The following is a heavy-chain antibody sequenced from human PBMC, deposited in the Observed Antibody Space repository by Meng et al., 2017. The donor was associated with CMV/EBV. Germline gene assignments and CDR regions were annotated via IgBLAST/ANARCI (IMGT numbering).Heavy chain of an antibody. CDR2: IYYSGST. D-gene: IGHD3-9*01. Sequence: SETLSLTCTVSGGSISSYYWSWIRQPPGKGLEWIGYIYYSGSTNYNPSLKSRVTISVDTSKNQFSLKLSSVTAADTAVYYCARERVLYYDILTGWVGYYGMDVWGQGTTVTVSS. J-gene: IGHJ6*02. CDR3: ARERVLYYDILTGWVGYYGMDV. V-gene: IGHV4-59*01. CDR1: GGSISSYY.